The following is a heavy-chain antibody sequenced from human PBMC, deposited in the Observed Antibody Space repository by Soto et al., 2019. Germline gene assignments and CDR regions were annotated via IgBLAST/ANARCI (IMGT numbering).Heavy chain of an antibody. CDR1: GYTLTELA. D-gene: IGHD5-12*01. Sequence: QVQLVQSGDEVTKPGSSVKVSCKVSGYTLTELAINWVRQAPGKGLEWVGGVDTEDGETVHAQHFQGRENITEDTTTDKAYMELRSLKSADTALYYCTADIQEVDKPRFDFWGQGNLVPVPS. V-gene: IGHV1-24*01. J-gene: IGHJ4*02. CDR3: TADIQEVDKPRFDF. CDR2: VDTEDGET.